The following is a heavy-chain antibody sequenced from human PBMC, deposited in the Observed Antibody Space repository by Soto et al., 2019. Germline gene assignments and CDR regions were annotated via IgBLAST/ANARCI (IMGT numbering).Heavy chain of an antibody. J-gene: IGHJ4*02. CDR1: GLTFTRYG. D-gene: IGHD2-2*01. CDR3: ATDPDGEYDFDY. Sequence: GGSLRLSCAASGLTFTRYGMNWARQAPGMGLEWVAHIDSGAGTISYADSVRGRFTISRDNAKNSLFLQMNSLRVEDTAIYYYATDPDGEYDFDYWGQGILVTVSS. CDR2: IDSGAGTI. V-gene: IGHV3-48*01.